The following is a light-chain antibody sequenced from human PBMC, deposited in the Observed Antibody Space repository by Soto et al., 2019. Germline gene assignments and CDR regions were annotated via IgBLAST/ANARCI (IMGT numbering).Light chain of an antibody. Sequence: DIQMTQSPSSVSASVGDRVTITCRASQGVSSGLAWYQQKPGKAPKLLIYAASNLLSGVPSRFSGSASGTDFPLTISSLQPEDSATYYCQPANSFPYSVGQGTKLEIK. V-gene: IGKV1-12*01. CDR2: AAS. CDR1: QGVSSG. J-gene: IGKJ2*01. CDR3: QPANSFPYS.